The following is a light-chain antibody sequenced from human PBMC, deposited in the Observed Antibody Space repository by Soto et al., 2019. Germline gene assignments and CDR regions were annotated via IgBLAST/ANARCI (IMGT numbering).Light chain of an antibody. CDR1: QSIGIN. CDR2: RAS. Sequence: EIVMTQSPATLSVSPGESATLSCRASQSIGINLVWHQQKPGQAPRLLIYRASTRATGIPARFSGSGSGTEFTLTISSLQSEDFALYYCQHYNNWPLTFGGGTKVEIK. J-gene: IGKJ4*01. V-gene: IGKV3-15*01. CDR3: QHYNNWPLT.